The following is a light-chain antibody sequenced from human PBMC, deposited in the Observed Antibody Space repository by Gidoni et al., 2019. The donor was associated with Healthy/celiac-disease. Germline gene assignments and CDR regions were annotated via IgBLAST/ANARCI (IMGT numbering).Light chain of an antibody. J-gene: IGKJ3*01. CDR2: DAS. CDR1: QDISNY. Sequence: IQMTQSPSSLSASVGDRVTITCQASQDISNYLNCYQQKPVKAPYLLIYDASNLETGVPSSLSGSGSGTDFTFTISSMQAEDNVTDYCQQYDNSPMFTFGHGTKVEIK. V-gene: IGKV1-33*01. CDR3: QQYDNSPMFT.